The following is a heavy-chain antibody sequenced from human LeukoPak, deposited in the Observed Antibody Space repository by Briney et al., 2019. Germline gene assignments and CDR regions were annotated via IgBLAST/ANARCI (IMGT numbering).Heavy chain of an antibody. D-gene: IGHD7-27*01. CDR1: GISFTSSG. J-gene: IGHJ2*01. V-gene: IGHV3-30*18. CDR2: ISNEGRSD. Sequence: PGGSLRLTCVVSGISFTSSGMHWVRQAPGQGLEWVAAISNEGRSDYYADAVKGRFTVSRDTAKNTLYLQMNSLRPEDTAMYFCAEDSILGMGVFEVWGRGTLVTVSS. CDR3: AEDSILGMGVFEV.